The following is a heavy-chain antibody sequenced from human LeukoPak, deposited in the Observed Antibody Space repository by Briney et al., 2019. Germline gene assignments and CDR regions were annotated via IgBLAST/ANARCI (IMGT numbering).Heavy chain of an antibody. Sequence: GASLQISCEGSGSIFTSYWIGWGRPLPGKGLEWMGIIYPGDSDTKYSPSFQGQVTISADKSISTAYLQWSSLKASDTAMYYCARLGYCSSTSCYLEASDAFDIWGQGTMVTVSS. D-gene: IGHD2-2*01. CDR2: IYPGDSDT. V-gene: IGHV5-51*01. CDR1: GSIFTSYW. CDR3: ARLGYCSSTSCYLEASDAFDI. J-gene: IGHJ3*02.